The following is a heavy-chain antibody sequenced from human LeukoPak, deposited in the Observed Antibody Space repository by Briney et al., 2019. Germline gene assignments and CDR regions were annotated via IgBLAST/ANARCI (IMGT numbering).Heavy chain of an antibody. CDR1: GFTFSRYA. CDR3: AKFVNYRSYYYYYYIDV. CDR2: ISSSGVST. V-gene: IGHV3-23*01. J-gene: IGHJ6*03. D-gene: IGHD4-11*01. Sequence: GGSLRLSCAAAGFTFSRYAMSWVRQAPGKGLEWVSTISSSGVSTFYADSVKGRVTISRDNSKNTLYLQMNSMRAGDTGVYYCAKFVNYRSYYYYYYIDVWGKGTTVAVSS.